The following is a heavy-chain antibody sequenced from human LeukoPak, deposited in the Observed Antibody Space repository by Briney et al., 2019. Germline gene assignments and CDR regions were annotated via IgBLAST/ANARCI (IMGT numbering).Heavy chain of an antibody. Sequence: GGSLRLSCAASGFTFSSYGMHWVRQAPGKGLEWVAVISYDGSNKYYADSLKGRFTISRDNAKNSLYLQMNNLRAEDTAVYYCARGPATRVYYFDYWGQGTLVTVSS. J-gene: IGHJ4*02. CDR1: GFTFSSYG. D-gene: IGHD1-26*01. CDR2: ISYDGSNK. V-gene: IGHV3-30*03. CDR3: ARGPATRVYYFDY.